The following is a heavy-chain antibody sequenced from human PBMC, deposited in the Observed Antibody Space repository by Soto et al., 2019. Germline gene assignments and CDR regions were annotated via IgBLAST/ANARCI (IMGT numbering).Heavy chain of an antibody. CDR1: GGSISSGGYS. Sequence: QLQLQESGSGLVKPSQTLSLTCAVSGGSISSGGYSWSWIRQPPGKGLEWIGYIYHSGSTYYNPFLKSRVTISVDRSKNQFSLKLSSVTAADTAVYYCASTDYNDSSGYSYWGQGTLVTVSS. J-gene: IGHJ4*02. D-gene: IGHD3-22*01. V-gene: IGHV4-30-2*01. CDR2: IYHSGST. CDR3: ASTDYNDSSGYSY.